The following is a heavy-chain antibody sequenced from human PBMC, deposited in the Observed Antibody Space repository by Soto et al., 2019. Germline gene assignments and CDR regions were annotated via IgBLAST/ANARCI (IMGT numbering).Heavy chain of an antibody. CDR2: INAEGNT. D-gene: IGHD2-21*02. CDR3: ARGSNTAFDP. V-gene: IGHV3-74*01. J-gene: IGHJ5*02. CDR1: GFNFSPYW. Sequence: EAQLVESGGGLVPPGGSLRLSCAASGFNFSPYWMHWVRQTPGKGLGWVSRINAEGNTIYADSVKGRFTISRDNAKNMLYLQMTSLRAEDTAVYFCARGSNTAFDPWGQGTLVTVSS.